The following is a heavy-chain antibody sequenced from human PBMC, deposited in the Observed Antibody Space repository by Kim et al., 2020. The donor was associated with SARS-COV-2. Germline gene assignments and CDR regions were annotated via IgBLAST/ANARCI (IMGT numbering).Heavy chain of an antibody. CDR2: ISGSGGST. CDR1: GFTFSSYA. Sequence: GGSLRLSCAASGFTFSSYAMSLVRQAPGKGLEWVSAISGSGGSTYYADSVKGRFTISRDNSKNTLYLQMNSLRAEDTAVYYCAKVLGLFGELGTDYWGQGTLVTVSS. CDR3: AKVLGLFGELGTDY. J-gene: IGHJ4*02. V-gene: IGHV3-23*01. D-gene: IGHD3-10*02.